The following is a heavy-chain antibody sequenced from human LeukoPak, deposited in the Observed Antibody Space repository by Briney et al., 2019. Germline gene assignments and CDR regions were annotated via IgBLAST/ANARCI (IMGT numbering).Heavy chain of an antibody. CDR1: GFIFSSYP. Sequence: GGSLRLSCAASGFIFSSYPIHWVRQAPGKGLEWVAIMSRDGTDQRYADSVKGRFTMSRDNSESALYLQMNSLRAEDTAVYYCARDQETIFDVVNFAMDVWGQGTRVTVSS. V-gene: IGHV3-30*04. J-gene: IGHJ6*02. CDR2: MSRDGTDQ. CDR3: ARDQETIFDVVNFAMDV. D-gene: IGHD3-3*01.